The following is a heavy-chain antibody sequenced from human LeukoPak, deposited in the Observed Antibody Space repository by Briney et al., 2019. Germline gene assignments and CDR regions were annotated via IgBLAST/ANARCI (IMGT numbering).Heavy chain of an antibody. CDR1: GFTFSSYA. Sequence: PGGSLRLSCAASGFTFSSYAMSWVRQAPGKGLEWVSAISGSGGSTYYADSVKGRFTISRDNSKNTLYLQMNSLRAEDTAVYYCAKDKRVTMVRGVIIPYSMDVWGKGTTVTVSS. D-gene: IGHD3-10*01. J-gene: IGHJ6*04. CDR2: ISGSGGST. V-gene: IGHV3-23*01. CDR3: AKDKRVTMVRGVIIPYSMDV.